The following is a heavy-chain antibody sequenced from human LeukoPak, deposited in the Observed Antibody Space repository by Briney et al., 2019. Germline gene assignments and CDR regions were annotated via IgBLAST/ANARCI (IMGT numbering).Heavy chain of an antibody. CDR1: GYRFSNYW. J-gene: IGHJ6*03. CDR3: ARQRGYYMDV. Sequence: GESLKISCKSSGYRFSNYWIGWVRQMPGKGLDWMGIIYPGDSDTRHSPSFQGQVTISADKSISTAYLQWSSLKASDTAIYHCARQRGYYMDVWDQGTTVTVSS. CDR2: IYPGDSDT. V-gene: IGHV5-51*01.